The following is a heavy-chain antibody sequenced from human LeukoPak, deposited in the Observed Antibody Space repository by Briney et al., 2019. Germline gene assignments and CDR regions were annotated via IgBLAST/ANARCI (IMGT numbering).Heavy chain of an antibody. V-gene: IGHV3-23*01. CDR3: AKTFMITFGGVIVTGDAFDI. CDR1: GFTFSSYA. CDR2: ISGSGGST. Sequence: PGGSLRLSCAASGFTFSSYAMSWVRQAPGKGLEWVSAISGSGGSTYYADSVKGRFTISRDNSKNTLYLQMNSLRAEDTAVYYCAKTFMITFGGVIVTGDAFDIWGQGTMVTVSS. D-gene: IGHD3-16*02. J-gene: IGHJ3*02.